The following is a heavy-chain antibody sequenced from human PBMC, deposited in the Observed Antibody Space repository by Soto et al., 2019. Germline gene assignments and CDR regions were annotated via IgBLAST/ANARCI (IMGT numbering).Heavy chain of an antibody. D-gene: IGHD4-17*01. CDR3: ARGWVTTVTNYYYYMDV. Sequence: TLSLTCTVSGGSISRGGYSWSWMRQHPGKGLEWIGYINHSGSTNYNPSLKSRVTISVDTSKNQFSLKLSSVTAADTAVYYCARGWVTTVTNYYYYMDVWGKGTTVTVSS. J-gene: IGHJ6*03. V-gene: IGHV4-30-2*01. CDR2: INHSGST. CDR1: GGSISRGGYS.